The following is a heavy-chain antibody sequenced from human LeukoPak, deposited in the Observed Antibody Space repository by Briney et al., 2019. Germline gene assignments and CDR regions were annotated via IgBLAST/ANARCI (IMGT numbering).Heavy chain of an antibody. CDR2: ISGDGGSR. CDR1: GFTFDDYA. D-gene: IGHD6-19*01. CDR3: AKGADPLTWRMTTVAGTRFDF. Sequence: PGGSLRLSCAVSGFTFDDYAMHWVRQAPGKGLEWVSLISGDGGSRYYAGSVKGRFTVSRDNSKNSLYLQMNRLRTEDTASYYCAKGADPLTWRMTTVAGTRFDFWGQGTLVTVSS. J-gene: IGHJ4*02. V-gene: IGHV3-43*02.